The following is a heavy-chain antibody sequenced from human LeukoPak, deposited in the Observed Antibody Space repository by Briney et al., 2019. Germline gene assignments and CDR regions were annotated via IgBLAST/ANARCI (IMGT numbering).Heavy chain of an antibody. CDR2: IYYSGST. CDR3: ARRIAVTGHFDY. D-gene: IGHD6-19*01. J-gene: IGHJ4*02. V-gene: IGHV4-59*01. Sequence: SETPSLTCTVSGGSISSYYWSWIRQPPGKGLEWIGYIYYSGSTNYNPSLKSRVTISVDTSKNQFSLKLSSVTAADTAVYYCARRIAVTGHFDYWGQGTLVTVSS. CDR1: GGSISSYY.